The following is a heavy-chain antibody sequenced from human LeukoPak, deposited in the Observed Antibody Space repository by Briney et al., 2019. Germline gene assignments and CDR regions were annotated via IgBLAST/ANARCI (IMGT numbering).Heavy chain of an antibody. J-gene: IGHJ4*02. V-gene: IGHV3-33*08. Sequence: GGSLRLSCAASGFTVSSNYMSWVRQAAGKGLEWVAVIWYDGSNKYYADSVKGRFTISRDNSKNTLYLQMNSLRAEDTAVYYCARDPRQAHLDYWGQGTLVTVSS. CDR1: GFTVSSNY. CDR2: IWYDGSNK. CDR3: ARDPRQAHLDY.